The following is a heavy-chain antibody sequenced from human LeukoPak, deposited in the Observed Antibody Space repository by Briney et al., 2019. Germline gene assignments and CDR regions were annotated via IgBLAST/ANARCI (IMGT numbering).Heavy chain of an antibody. CDR3: ARLLVGTRAFDT. D-gene: IGHD1-26*01. Sequence: SETLSLTCTVSDYSITTGGDYWGWFRQSPVKGLEWIGSVYHSGSAYPSPSLKSRVTLSVDTPKNQFSLKLSSVTAADTAMYYCARLLVGTRAFDTWGQGTMVTVSS. J-gene: IGHJ3*02. V-gene: IGHV4-39*01. CDR2: VYHSGSA. CDR1: DYSITTGGDY.